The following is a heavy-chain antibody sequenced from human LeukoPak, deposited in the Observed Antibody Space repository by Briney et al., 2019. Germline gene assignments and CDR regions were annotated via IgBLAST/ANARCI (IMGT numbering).Heavy chain of an antibody. CDR1: GFTFSSYG. Sequence: GGSLRLSCAASGFTFSSYGMHWVRQAPGKGLEWVAVIWYDGSEKYYADSVKGRFTISRDNSKNTLFLQMSSLTAEDTAVYYCARWSCDHWGQRTLVTVSS. CDR2: IWYDGSEK. J-gene: IGHJ5*02. V-gene: IGHV3-33*01. CDR3: ARWSCDH.